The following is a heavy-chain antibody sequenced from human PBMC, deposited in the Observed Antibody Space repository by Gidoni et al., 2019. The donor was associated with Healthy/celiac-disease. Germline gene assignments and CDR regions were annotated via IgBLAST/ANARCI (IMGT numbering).Heavy chain of an antibody. CDR2: IYYSGST. CDR3: ARVDTMVRGVPNDAFDI. D-gene: IGHD3-10*01. V-gene: IGHV4-59*01. CDR1: GGSISSYY. Sequence: QVQLQESGPGLVKPSETLSLTCTVSGGSISSYYWSWIRQPPGKGLEWIGYIYYSGSTNYNPSLKSRVTISVYTSKNQFSLKLSSVTAADTAVYYCARVDTMVRGVPNDAFDIWGQGTMVTVSS. J-gene: IGHJ3*02.